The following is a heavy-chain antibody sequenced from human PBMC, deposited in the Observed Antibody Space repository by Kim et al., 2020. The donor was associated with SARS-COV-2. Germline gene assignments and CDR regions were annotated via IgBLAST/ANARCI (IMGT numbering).Heavy chain of an antibody. V-gene: IGHV1-18*01. Sequence: ASVKVSCKASGYTFTSYGISWVRQAPGQGLEWMGWISAYNGNTNYAQKLQGRVTMTTDTSTSTAYMELRSLRSDDTAVYYCARGYYDFWSGYLPRGSNHYYYYMDVWGKGTTVTVSS. CDR3: ARGYYDFWSGYLPRGSNHYYYYMDV. J-gene: IGHJ6*03. CDR1: GYTFTSYG. D-gene: IGHD3-3*01. CDR2: ISAYNGNT.